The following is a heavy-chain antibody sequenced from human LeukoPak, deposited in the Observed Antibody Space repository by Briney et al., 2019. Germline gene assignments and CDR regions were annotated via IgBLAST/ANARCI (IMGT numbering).Heavy chain of an antibody. J-gene: IGHJ4*02. CDR1: GYSITSYW. V-gene: IGHV5-51*01. CDR2: IYPADSDI. D-gene: IGHD3-22*01. Sequence: GESLKISCKGSGYSITSYWIAWVRQMPGKGLEWMGIIYPADSDIRYSPSFQGQVTISADKSISTAYLQWSSLKASDTAMYYCARYYFHYYDSSGYPINYWGQGTLVTVSS. CDR3: ARYYFHYYDSSGYPINY.